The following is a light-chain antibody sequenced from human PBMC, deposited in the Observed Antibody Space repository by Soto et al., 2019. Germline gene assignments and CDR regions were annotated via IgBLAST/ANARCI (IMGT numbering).Light chain of an antibody. CDR3: TSYTSISTVV. CDR2: DVS. Sequence: QAVVTQPASVSGTPGQSITISCTGTSSDVGGYNYVSWYQQHPGKAPKLMIYDVSSRPSGASNRFSGSKSGNTASLTISGLQAEDEADYYCTSYTSISTVVFGGGTKLTVL. J-gene: IGLJ2*01. CDR1: SSDVGGYNY. V-gene: IGLV2-14*01.